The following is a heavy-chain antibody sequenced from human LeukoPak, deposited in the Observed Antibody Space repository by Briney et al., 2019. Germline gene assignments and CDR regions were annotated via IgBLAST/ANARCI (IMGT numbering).Heavy chain of an antibody. Sequence: ASVKVSCKASGYTFTSYDINWVRQAPGPGLEWMGWMNPNSGNTGYAQKFQGRVTITRNTSISTAYMELSSLRSEDTAVYYCARGQRPDYDFAPWGQGTLVTVSS. CDR2: MNPNSGNT. V-gene: IGHV1-8*03. J-gene: IGHJ5*02. CDR1: GYTFTSYD. CDR3: ARGQRPDYDFAP. D-gene: IGHD3-16*01.